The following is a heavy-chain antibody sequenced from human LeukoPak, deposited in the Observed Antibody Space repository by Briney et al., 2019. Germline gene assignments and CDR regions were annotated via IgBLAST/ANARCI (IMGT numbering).Heavy chain of an antibody. D-gene: IGHD3-22*01. CDR1: GYTFTSYD. V-gene: IGHV1-8*01. CDR3: ARGLDYYDSSGYYPPGYY. Sequence: ASVKVSCKASGYTFTSYDINWVRQATGQGLEWMGWMNPNSGHTAYAQKIQGRATMTRNTSIGTDYMELSSLRSEDTAVYYCARGLDYYDSSGYYPPGYYWGQGTLVTVSS. CDR2: MNPNSGHT. J-gene: IGHJ4*02.